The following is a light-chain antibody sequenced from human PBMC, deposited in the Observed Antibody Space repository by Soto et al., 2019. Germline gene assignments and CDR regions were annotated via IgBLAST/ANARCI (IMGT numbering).Light chain of an antibody. Sequence: EIEMTQSPATLSVSPGERATLSCRSSQSVGRKLAWYQQKPGQAPRLLIYDASNRAMGVPARFSGSWSGTELTLTISSLQSEDVPVYHCQQYDSWPPWTFGQGTKVEI. CDR3: QQYDSWPPWT. CDR1: QSVGRK. CDR2: DAS. J-gene: IGKJ1*01. V-gene: IGKV3-15*01.